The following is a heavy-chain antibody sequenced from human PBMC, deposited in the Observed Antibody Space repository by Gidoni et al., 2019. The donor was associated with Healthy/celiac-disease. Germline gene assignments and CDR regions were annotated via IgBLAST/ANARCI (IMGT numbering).Heavy chain of an antibody. D-gene: IGHD1-26*01. CDR3: ARDRRVGWELYPMFAFDI. J-gene: IGHJ3*02. V-gene: IGHV4-59*01. Sequence: PGKGLELIGYIYYSGSTNYNPSLKSRVTISVDTSKNQFSLKLSSVTAADTAVYYCARDRRVGWELYPMFAFDIWGQGTMVTVSS. CDR2: IYYSGST.